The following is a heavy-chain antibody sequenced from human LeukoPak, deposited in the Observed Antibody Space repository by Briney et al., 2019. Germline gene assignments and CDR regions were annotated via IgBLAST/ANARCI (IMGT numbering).Heavy chain of an antibody. CDR2: IYYSGST. V-gene: IGHV4-59*12. CDR1: GGSISSYY. Sequence: SETLSLTCTVSGGSISSYYWSWIRQPPGKGLEWIGYIYYSGSTNYNPSLKSRVTISVDTSKNQFSLKLSSVTAADTAVYYCASEGRYYYYMDVWGKGTTVSVSS. CDR3: ASEGRYYYYMDV. J-gene: IGHJ6*03.